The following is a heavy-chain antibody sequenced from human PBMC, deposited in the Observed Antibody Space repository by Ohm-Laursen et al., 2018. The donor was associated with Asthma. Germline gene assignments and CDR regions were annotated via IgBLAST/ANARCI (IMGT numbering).Heavy chain of an antibody. CDR3: AYCSGGSCYFHYGMDV. CDR1: GGSISSGGYY. J-gene: IGHJ6*02. D-gene: IGHD2-15*01. Sequence: SDTLSLTCIVSGGSISSGGYYWSWIRQHPGKGLEWIGYIYYSGSTYYNPSLKSRVTISVDTSKNQFSLKLSSVTAADTAVYYCAYCSGGSCYFHYGMDVWGQGTTVTVSS. CDR2: IYYSGST. V-gene: IGHV4-31*03.